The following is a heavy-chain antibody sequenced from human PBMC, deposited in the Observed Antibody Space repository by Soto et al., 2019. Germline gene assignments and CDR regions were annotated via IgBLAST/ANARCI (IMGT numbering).Heavy chain of an antibody. J-gene: IGHJ5*02. CDR2: TYYRSKWYN. CDR1: GDSVSRNSAA. Sequence: SQTLSLTCAISGDSVSRNSAAWNWIRQSPSRGLEWLGRTYYRSKWYNDYAVSVKSRITINPDTSKNQFSLHLNSVIPDDTAVYYCAREEIATAYNWFDPWGQGTLVTVSS. D-gene: IGHD6-13*01. CDR3: AREEIATAYNWFDP. V-gene: IGHV6-1*01.